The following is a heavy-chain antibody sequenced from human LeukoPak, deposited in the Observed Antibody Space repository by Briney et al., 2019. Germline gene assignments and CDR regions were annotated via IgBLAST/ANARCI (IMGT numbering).Heavy chain of an antibody. D-gene: IGHD2-15*01. CDR1: GDSIRSSDYY. Sequence: SETLSLTCTVSGDSIRSSDYYWGCIRQSPGKGLEWIGTISDGGSTYYNPSLKSRIIISVDTSKNQFSLQLSSVTAADTAVYYCARIHRYCSGGACYVLDNWGQGTLVAVSS. CDR3: ARIHRYCSGGACYVLDN. V-gene: IGHV4-39*07. CDR2: ISDGGST. J-gene: IGHJ4*02.